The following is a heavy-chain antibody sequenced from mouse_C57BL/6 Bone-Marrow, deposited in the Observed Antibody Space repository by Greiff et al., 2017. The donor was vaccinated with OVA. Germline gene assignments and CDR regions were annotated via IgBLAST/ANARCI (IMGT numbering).Heavy chain of an antibody. CDR3: ARASWDFDY. Sequence: EVKLVESGPELVKPGASVKISCKASGYSFTGYYMNWVKQSPEKSLEWIGEINPSTGGTTYNQKFKAKATLTVDKSSSTAYMQLKSLTSEDSAVYYCARASWDFDYWGQGTTLTVSS. D-gene: IGHD4-1*01. V-gene: IGHV1-42*01. J-gene: IGHJ2*01. CDR1: GYSFTGYY. CDR2: INPSTGGT.